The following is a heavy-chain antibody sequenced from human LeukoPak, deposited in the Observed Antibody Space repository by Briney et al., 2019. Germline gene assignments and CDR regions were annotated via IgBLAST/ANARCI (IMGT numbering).Heavy chain of an antibody. CDR2: ISYDGSNK. CDR1: GFTFSSYA. J-gene: IGHJ4*02. Sequence: GGSLRLSCAASGFTFSSYAIHWVRQAPGKGLEWVALISYDGSNKYYADSVKGRFTISRDNSKNTLYLQMNSLRAEDTAVYYCARGPPHLDYWGQGTLVTVSS. CDR3: ARGPPHLDY. V-gene: IGHV3-30*04.